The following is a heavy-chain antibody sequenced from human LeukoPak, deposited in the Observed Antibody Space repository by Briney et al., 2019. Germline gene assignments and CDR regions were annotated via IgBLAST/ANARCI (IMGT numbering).Heavy chain of an antibody. J-gene: IGHJ4*02. V-gene: IGHV3-33*01. D-gene: IGHD5-24*01. CDR1: GFTFSSYG. CDR2: IWYGGSNK. Sequence: PGGSLRLSCAASGFTFSSYGMHWVRQAPGKGLEWVAVIWYGGSNKYYADSVKGRFTISRDNSKNTLYLQMNSLRAEDTAVYYCARDRRDGYNYLSDYWGQGTLVTVSS. CDR3: ARDRRDGYNYLSDY.